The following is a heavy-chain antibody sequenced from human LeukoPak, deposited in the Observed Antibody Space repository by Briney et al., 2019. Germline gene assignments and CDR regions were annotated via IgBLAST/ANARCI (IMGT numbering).Heavy chain of an antibody. Sequence: PSETLSLTCTVSGGSISSYYWSWIRQPPGKGLEWIGYIYYSGSTNYNPSLKSRVTISVDTSKNQFSLKLSSVTAADTPVYYCARHNHPSIAAAGNGFDPWGQGTLVTVSS. CDR3: ARHNHPSIAAAGNGFDP. J-gene: IGHJ5*02. CDR1: GGSISSYY. V-gene: IGHV4-59*08. D-gene: IGHD6-13*01. CDR2: IYYSGST.